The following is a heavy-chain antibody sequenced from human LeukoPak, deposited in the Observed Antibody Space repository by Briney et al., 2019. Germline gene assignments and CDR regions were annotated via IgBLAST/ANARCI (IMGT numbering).Heavy chain of an antibody. CDR3: ARFPHYYDSSGYSF. Sequence: GGSPRLSCAASRFTFSSYSMNWVRQAPGKGLEWVSYISSSSSTIYYADSVKGRFTISRDNAKNSLYLQMNSLRDGDTAVYYCARFPHYYDSSGYSFWGQGTLVTVSS. CDR2: ISSSSSTI. CDR1: RFTFSSYS. J-gene: IGHJ4*02. V-gene: IGHV3-48*02. D-gene: IGHD3-22*01.